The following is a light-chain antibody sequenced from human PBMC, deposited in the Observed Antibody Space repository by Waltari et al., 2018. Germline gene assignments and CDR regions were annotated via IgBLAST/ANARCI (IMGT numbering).Light chain of an antibody. Sequence: QSVLTQPASASGTPGQRVTISRSGSTSNIGSNGVNWYQQVPGTAPKLLIHNNNQRPSGVPDRFSGSKSGTSASLAISGLQSEDEADYYCATWDDNLKGLFGGGTRLTVL. J-gene: IGLJ3*02. CDR2: NNN. CDR3: ATWDDNLKGL. V-gene: IGLV1-44*01. CDR1: TSNIGSNG.